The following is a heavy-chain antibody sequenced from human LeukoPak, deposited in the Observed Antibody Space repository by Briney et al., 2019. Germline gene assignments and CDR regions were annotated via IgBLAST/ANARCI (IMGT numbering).Heavy chain of an antibody. CDR3: ARDGSAATLDY. D-gene: IGHD2-15*01. J-gene: IGHJ4*02. CDR1: GGSISSYY. CDR2: IYTSGST. V-gene: IGHV4-4*07. Sequence: SETLSLTCTVCGGSISSYYWSWVPQPAGKGLEWIGRIYTSGSTNYNPSLKSRFTISVDTSKNQFSLKLSSVTAADTAVYYCARDGSAATLDYWGQGTLVTVSA.